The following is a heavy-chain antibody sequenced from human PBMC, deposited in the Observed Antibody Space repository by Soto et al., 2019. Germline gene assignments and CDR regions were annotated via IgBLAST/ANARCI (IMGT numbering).Heavy chain of an antibody. V-gene: IGHV4-34*01. CDR2: INHSGST. CDR1: GGSFSGYY. Sequence: SETLSLTCAVYGGSFSGYYWSWIRQPPGKGLEWIGEINHSGSTNYNPSLKSRVTISVDTSKNQFSLKLSSVTAADTAVYYCARGYCSGGSCPDAEYFQHWGQGTLVTVSS. J-gene: IGHJ1*01. CDR3: ARGYCSGGSCPDAEYFQH. D-gene: IGHD2-15*01.